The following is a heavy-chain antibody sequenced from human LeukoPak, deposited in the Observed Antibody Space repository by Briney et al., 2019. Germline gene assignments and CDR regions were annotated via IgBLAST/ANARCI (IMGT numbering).Heavy chain of an antibody. CDR3: ARGSADILTGNAFDI. CDR1: GYTFTSYA. CDR2: INAGNGNT. Sequence: GASVKVSCKASGYTFTSYAMHWVRRAPGQRLEWMGWINAGNGNTKYSQKFQGRVTITRDTSASTAYMELSSLRSEDTAVYYCARGSADILTGNAFDIWGQGTMVTVSS. D-gene: IGHD3-9*01. V-gene: IGHV1-3*01. J-gene: IGHJ3*02.